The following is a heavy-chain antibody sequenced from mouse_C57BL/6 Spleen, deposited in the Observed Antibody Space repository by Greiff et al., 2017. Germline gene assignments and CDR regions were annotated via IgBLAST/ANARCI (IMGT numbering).Heavy chain of an antibody. CDR3: VRHGGDYGYPYAMDY. D-gene: IGHD2-2*01. CDR2: IRSKSNNYAT. V-gene: IGHV10-1*01. J-gene: IGHJ4*01. Sequence: EVNVVESGGGLVQPKGSLKLSCAASGFSFNTYAMNWVRQAPGKGLEWVARIRSKSNNYATYYADSVKDRFTISRDDSESMLYLQMNNLKTEDTAMYYCVRHGGDYGYPYAMDYWGQGTSVTVSS. CDR1: GFSFNTYA.